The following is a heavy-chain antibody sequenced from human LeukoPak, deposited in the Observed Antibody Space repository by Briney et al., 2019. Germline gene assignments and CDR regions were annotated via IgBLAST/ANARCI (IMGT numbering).Heavy chain of an antibody. D-gene: IGHD3-3*01. CDR1: GFTFSSYA. V-gene: IGHV3-23*01. CDR2: ISGSGGST. J-gene: IGHJ4*02. CDR3: AKVQHLIFGVVIIPLFDY. Sequence: GGSLRLSCAASGFTFSSYAMSWVRQAPGKGLEWVSAISGSGGSTYYADSVKGRFTISRDNSKNTLYLQMNSLRAEDTAVYYCAKVQHLIFGVVIIPLFDYWGQGTVVTVSS.